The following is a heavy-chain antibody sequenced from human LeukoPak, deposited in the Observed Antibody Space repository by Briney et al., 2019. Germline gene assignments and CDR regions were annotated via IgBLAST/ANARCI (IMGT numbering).Heavy chain of an antibody. V-gene: IGHV3-74*01. J-gene: IGHJ3*02. Sequence: GGSLRLSCAASGFTFSSYWMHWVRQAPWKGLVWVSRINSDGSSTSYADSVKGRFTISRDNAKNTLYLQMNSLRAEDTAVYYCARVSMIVVEVASSPKDASDIWGQGTMVTVSS. CDR2: INSDGSST. CDR1: GFTFSSYW. D-gene: IGHD3-22*01. CDR3: ARVSMIVVEVASSPKDASDI.